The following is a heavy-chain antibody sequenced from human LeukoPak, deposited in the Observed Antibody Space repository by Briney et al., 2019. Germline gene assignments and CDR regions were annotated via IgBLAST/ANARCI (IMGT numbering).Heavy chain of an antibody. D-gene: IGHD3-22*01. Sequence: GRSLRLSCAASGFTFSSYGMHWVRQAPGKGLEWVAVIRYDGSNKYYADSVKGRFTISRDNSKNTLYLQMNSLRAEDTAVYYCARGNPYYYDSSGYSAFDIWGQGTMVTVSS. V-gene: IGHV3-33*01. CDR1: GFTFSSYG. J-gene: IGHJ3*02. CDR2: IRYDGSNK. CDR3: ARGNPYYYDSSGYSAFDI.